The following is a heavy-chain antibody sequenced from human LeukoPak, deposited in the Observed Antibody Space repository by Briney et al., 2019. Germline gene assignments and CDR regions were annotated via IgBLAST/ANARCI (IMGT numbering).Heavy chain of an antibody. CDR3: ARGIGYCSSTSCYDYYMDV. CDR2: IKQDGSEK. D-gene: IGHD2-2*01. CDR1: GFTFSSYW. J-gene: IGHJ6*03. Sequence: GGSLRLSCAASGFTFSSYWMSWVRQAPGEGLEWVANIKQDGSEKYYVDSVKGRFTISRDNAKNSLYLQMNSLRAEDTAVYYCARGIGYCSSTSCYDYYMDVWGKGTTVTVSS. V-gene: IGHV3-7*01.